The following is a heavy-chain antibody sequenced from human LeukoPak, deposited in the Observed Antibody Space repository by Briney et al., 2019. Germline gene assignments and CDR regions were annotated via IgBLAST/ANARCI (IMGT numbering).Heavy chain of an antibody. J-gene: IGHJ4*02. CDR1: GGTFNSYA. D-gene: IGHD3-22*01. V-gene: IGHV1-69*13. Sequence: SVKVSCKASGGTFNSYAISWVRQAPGQGLEWMGGIIPIFGTANYARKFQGRVTITADESTSTAYMELSSLRSEDTAVYYCAREAPATVDSSGYLGVYFDYWGQGTLVTVSS. CDR3: AREAPATVDSSGYLGVYFDY. CDR2: IIPIFGTA.